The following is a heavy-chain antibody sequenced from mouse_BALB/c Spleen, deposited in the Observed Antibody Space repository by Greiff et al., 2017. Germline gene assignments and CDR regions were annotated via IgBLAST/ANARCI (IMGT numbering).Heavy chain of an antibody. CDR2: IWGGGST. CDR1: GFSLSRYS. CDR3: ARKGDTTATFAY. Sequence: VQRVESGPGLVAPSQSLSITCTVSGFSLSRYSVHWGRHPPGTGLEWLGMIWGGGSTDYNSAPKSRLSISKDNPNSQVFLKMNSLHTDDTAMYYCARKGDTTATFAYWGQGTLVTVSA. V-gene: IGHV2-6-4*01. D-gene: IGHD1-2*01. J-gene: IGHJ3*01.